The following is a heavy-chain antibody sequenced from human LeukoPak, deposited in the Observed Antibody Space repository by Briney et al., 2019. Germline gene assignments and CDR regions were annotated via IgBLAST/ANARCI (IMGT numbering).Heavy chain of an antibody. Sequence: PGGSLRLSCAASGFTFSTYGMHWVRQAPGKGLEWVAFIQYDGTTKYYADSVKGRFTISRDNSKNTLYLQMNSLRAEDTAVYYCAKWQGPYSSGWYFDYWGQGTLATVSS. D-gene: IGHD6-19*01. V-gene: IGHV3-30*02. CDR2: IQYDGTTK. J-gene: IGHJ4*02. CDR1: GFTFSTYG. CDR3: AKWQGPYSSGWYFDY.